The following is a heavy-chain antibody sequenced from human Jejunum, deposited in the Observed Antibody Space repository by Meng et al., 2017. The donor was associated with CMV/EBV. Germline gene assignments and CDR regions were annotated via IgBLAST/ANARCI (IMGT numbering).Heavy chain of an antibody. J-gene: IGHJ4*02. CDR3: AKYCGYGYGCLDY. Sequence: VAAGFTFSGHWMHWVRQTPGKGLVWVSRINGDGTTTTYADFAKYRFTISRDNAKNTLYLQMNSLRAEDTAVYYCAKYCGYGYGCLDYGGQGTLVTVSS. D-gene: IGHD5-18*01. CDR1: GFTFSGHW. V-gene: IGHV3-74*01. CDR2: INGDGTTT.